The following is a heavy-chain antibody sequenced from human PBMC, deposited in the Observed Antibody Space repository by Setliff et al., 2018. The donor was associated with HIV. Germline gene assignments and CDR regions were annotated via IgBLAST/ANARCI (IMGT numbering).Heavy chain of an antibody. Sequence: PGGSLRLSCAASGFAFSTYAMSWIRQAPGKGLEYISYIGGSGGTDIKYADSVKGRFTISRDNSKNTLYLQMNGLRDEDTAIYYCSALPLLEYSSKWYSVYWGQGALVTVSS. CDR3: SALPLLEYSSKWYSVY. D-gene: IGHD2-2*01. CDR1: GFAFSTYA. V-gene: IGHV3-23*01. J-gene: IGHJ4*02. CDR2: IGGSGGTDI.